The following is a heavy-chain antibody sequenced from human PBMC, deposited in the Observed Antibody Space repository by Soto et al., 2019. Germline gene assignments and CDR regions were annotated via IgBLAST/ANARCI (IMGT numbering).Heavy chain of an antibody. CDR3: ARDLSGPLDY. Sequence: QVQLVESGGGVVQPGGSLRLSCATSGFTFSNYGMHWVRQAPGKGLEWVAVTRHDGTNKYYADSVKGRFTISRDNSKNTVHLQMNSLRGEDTAVYYCARDLSGPLDYWGQGTLVTGSS. CDR1: GFTFSNYG. J-gene: IGHJ4*02. CDR2: TRHDGTNK. V-gene: IGHV3-33*01.